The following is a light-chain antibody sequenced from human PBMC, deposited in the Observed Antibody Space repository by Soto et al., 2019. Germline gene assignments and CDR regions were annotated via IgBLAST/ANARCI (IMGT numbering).Light chain of an antibody. Sequence: IVMTQSPATLSVSPGDRATLSYRSSQPVNNNLAWYQHKPGQAPRLLIYGASTRATGISARFSGGGSGTEFTLTISSLQSEDFALYFCQQYEKWPPSITFGQGTRREIK. CDR2: GAS. J-gene: IGKJ5*01. CDR3: QQYEKWPPSIT. V-gene: IGKV3-15*01. CDR1: QPVNNN.